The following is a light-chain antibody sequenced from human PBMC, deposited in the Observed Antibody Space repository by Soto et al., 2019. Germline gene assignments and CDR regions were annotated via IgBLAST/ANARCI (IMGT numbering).Light chain of an antibody. CDR1: QRISTN. Sequence: EIVMTQSPATLSVSPGESATLSCRASQRISTNLAWYQHKRGQAPRLLIYGASTRATGIPDRFSGSGSGTDFTLPIRRLAPEDFAAYYCQHYGGSPPVTFGQGTKVDIK. V-gene: IGKV3-20*01. J-gene: IGKJ1*01. CDR3: QHYGGSPPVT. CDR2: GAS.